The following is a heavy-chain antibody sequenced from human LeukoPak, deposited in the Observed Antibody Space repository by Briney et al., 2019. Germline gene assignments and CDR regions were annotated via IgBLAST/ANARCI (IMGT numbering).Heavy chain of an antibody. V-gene: IGHV3-23*01. D-gene: IGHD1-26*01. CDR1: GFTFSSYA. Sequence: AGSLRLSCEASGFTFSSYAMSWVRQAPGKGLEWVSAISGSGVTTHYAGSVKGRFSISRDNSKNTLYLQMNSLRAEDTALYYCAKKVVVGATSPYSDFQDWGQGTLVTVSS. CDR2: ISGSGVTT. CDR3: AKKVVVGATSPYSDFQD. J-gene: IGHJ1*01.